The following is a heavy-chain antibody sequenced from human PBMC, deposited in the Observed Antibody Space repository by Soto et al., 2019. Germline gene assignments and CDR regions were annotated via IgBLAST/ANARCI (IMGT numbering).Heavy chain of an antibody. Sequence: QVQLVQSGAEVKKPGASVKVSCKASGYTFNSYYMHWVRQAPGQGLEWMGIINPSGGSTSYAQKFQGRVTMTRDTSTSPVYMELSSLRSEDTAVYYCAREGASSGAFDYWGQGTLVTVSS. CDR2: INPSGGST. D-gene: IGHD2-15*01. J-gene: IGHJ4*02. CDR1: GYTFNSYY. CDR3: AREGASSGAFDY. V-gene: IGHV1-46*02.